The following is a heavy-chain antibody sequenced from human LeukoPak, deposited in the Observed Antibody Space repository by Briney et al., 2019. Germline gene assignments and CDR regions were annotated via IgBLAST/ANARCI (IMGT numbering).Heavy chain of an antibody. CDR1: GCTFSGSA. V-gene: IGHV3-73*01. CDR2: IRSKANSYAT. D-gene: IGHD1-26*01. J-gene: IGHJ4*02. CDR3: ARDRGIVGATWGVYFDY. Sequence: GGSLRLSCAASGCTFSGSAMDGVRQASGKGLEWVGRIRSKANSYATAYAASVKGRFTISREDSKNTAYLQMNSLRAEDTAVYYCARDRGIVGATWGVYFDYWGQGTLVTVSS.